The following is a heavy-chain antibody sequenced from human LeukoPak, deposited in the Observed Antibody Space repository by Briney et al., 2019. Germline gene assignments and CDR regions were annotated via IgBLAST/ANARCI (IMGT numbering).Heavy chain of an antibody. CDR3: ARGTWSRTGWFDP. V-gene: IGHV4-39*07. CDR1: NGSISGGSSY. CDR2: IYHSGST. D-gene: IGHD1-1*01. J-gene: IGHJ5*02. Sequence: SETLSLTCTVSNGSISGGSSYWGWIRQSPWKGLEWIGSIYHSGSTYYNPSLKNRVTISLDTSKNLFSLKLTSVTAADTAVYYCARGTWSRTGWFDPWGQGTLVTVSS.